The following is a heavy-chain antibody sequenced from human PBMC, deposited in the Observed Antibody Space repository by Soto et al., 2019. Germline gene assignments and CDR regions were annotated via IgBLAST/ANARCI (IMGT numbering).Heavy chain of an antibody. CDR3: ARVYDFWSGLPAPDYYYGMDV. V-gene: IGHV3-33*01. CDR1: GFTFSSYG. CDR2: IWYDGSNK. D-gene: IGHD3-3*01. J-gene: IGHJ6*02. Sequence: GGSLRLSCAASGFTFSSYGMHWVRQAPGKGLEWVAVIWYDGSNKYYADSVKGRFTISRDNSKNTLYLQMNSLRAEDTAVYYCARVYDFWSGLPAPDYYYGMDVWGQGTTVTVSS.